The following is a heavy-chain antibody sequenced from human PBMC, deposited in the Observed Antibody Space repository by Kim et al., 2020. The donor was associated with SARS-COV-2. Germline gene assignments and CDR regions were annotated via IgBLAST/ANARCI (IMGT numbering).Heavy chain of an antibody. CDR2: IYYSGST. D-gene: IGHD3-22*01. CDR1: GGSISSSCYY. J-gene: IGHJ4*02. V-gene: IGHV4-39*01. Sequence: SETLSLTCTVSGGSISSSCYYWGWIRQPPGKGLEWIGSIYYSGSTYYNPSLKSRVTISVDTSKNQFSLKLSSVTAADTAVYYCARHRSSGYFDYWGQGTLVTVSS. CDR3: ARHRSSGYFDY.